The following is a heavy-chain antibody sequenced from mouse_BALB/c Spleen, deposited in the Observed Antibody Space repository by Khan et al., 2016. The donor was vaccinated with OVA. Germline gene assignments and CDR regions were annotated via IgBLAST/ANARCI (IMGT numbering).Heavy chain of an antibody. D-gene: IGHD1-1*01. Sequence: VQLKESGPGLVKPSQSLSLTCTVTGYSITTDYAWNWIRQFPGNKLEWMGYISYSGNTKYNPSLKSRISITRDTSKNQFFLQLKSVPTDDTARYYCARVYGGDFDYWGQGTTLTVSS. CDR1: GYSITTDYA. CDR2: ISYSGNT. CDR3: ARVYGGDFDY. J-gene: IGHJ2*01. V-gene: IGHV3-2*02.